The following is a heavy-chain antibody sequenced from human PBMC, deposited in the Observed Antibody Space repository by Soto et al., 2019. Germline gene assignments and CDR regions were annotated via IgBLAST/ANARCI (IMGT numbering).Heavy chain of an antibody. V-gene: IGHV4-30-4*01. CDR2: IYYSGST. D-gene: IGHD2-15*01. CDR1: GGSSSSGDDY. Sequence: SETLSLTCTVSGGSSSSGDDYWSWIRQPPGKGLEWIGYIYYSGSTYYNPSLKSRVTISVDTSKNQFSLKLSSVTAADTAVYYCARRYCSGGCYFDYWGQGTLVTVSS. CDR3: ARRYCSGGCYFDY. J-gene: IGHJ4*02.